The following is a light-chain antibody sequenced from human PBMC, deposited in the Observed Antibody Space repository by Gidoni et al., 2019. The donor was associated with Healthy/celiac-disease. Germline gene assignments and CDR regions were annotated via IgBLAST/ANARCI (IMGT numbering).Light chain of an antibody. V-gene: IGLV2-14*01. CDR1: RNDVGGYNS. J-gene: IGLJ2*01. CDR2: DVS. CDR3: SSYTSSSTYVV. Sequence: QSALTQPASVSGSPGQSITISCTGTRNDVGGYNSVSCYQQHPGKALKLMIYDVSNRPSGVSNRFSGSKSGNTASLTISGLQAEDEADYYCSSYTSSSTYVVFGGGTKLTVL.